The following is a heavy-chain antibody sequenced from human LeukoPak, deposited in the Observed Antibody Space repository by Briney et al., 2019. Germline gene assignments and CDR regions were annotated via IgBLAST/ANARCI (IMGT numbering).Heavy chain of an antibody. CDR2: INTYSGDA. V-gene: IGHV1-2*06. J-gene: IGHJ4*02. CDR1: GYTFNTYY. Sequence: ASVKDSCQTSGYTFNTYYLHWVRQAPAQGREWMGRINTYSGDATVAQRFQGRVTMTRDTSISTAYMELSRLRSDDTAVYYCATLGATLDYWGQGNLVTVSS. D-gene: IGHD1-26*01. CDR3: ATLGATLDY.